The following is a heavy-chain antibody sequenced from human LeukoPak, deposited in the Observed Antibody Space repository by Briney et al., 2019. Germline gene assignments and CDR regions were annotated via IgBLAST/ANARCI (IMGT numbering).Heavy chain of an antibody. CDR2: TRGGSGTT. J-gene: IGHJ6*02. CDR1: RFSFGTYD. CDR3: ARGISGLDV. Sequence: TGGSLRLSCVASRFSFGTYDMSWVRQAPEKGLEWVSGTRGGSGTTFYADSVKGRFTVSRDNSKNTLYLQMNSLRAEDTAVYYCARGISGLDVWGQGTTVTVSS. V-gene: IGHV3-23*01.